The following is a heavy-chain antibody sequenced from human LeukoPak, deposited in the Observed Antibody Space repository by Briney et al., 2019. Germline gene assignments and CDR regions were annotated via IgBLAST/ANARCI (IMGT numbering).Heavy chain of an antibody. V-gene: IGHV4-39*07. CDR1: GGSISSSSYY. CDR3: AKGYYDSSGYCDY. CDR2: IYYSGST. Sequence: SETLSLTCNVSGGSISSSSYYWGWIRQPPGKGLEWIGSIYYSGSTYYNPSLKSRVTISVDTSKNQFSLKLSSVTAADTAVYYCAKGYYDSSGYCDYWGQGTLVPSPQ. D-gene: IGHD3-22*01. J-gene: IGHJ4*02.